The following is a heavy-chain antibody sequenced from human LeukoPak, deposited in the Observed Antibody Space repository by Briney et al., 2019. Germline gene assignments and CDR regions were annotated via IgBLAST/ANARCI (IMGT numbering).Heavy chain of an antibody. J-gene: IGHJ4*02. CDR1: GYSISSGYF. Sequence: SETLSLTCTVSGYSISSGYFWGWIRPPPGKGLEWGGSISHSGSTNYNPSLKSRVTISVHTPKNQFSLKLSSVTAADTAVYYCARRGWRIAVGGIGWRRAEIVYWGQGTLVTVSS. D-gene: IGHD6-19*01. CDR3: ARRGWRIAVGGIGWRRAEIVY. V-gene: IGHV4-38-2*02. CDR2: ISHSGST.